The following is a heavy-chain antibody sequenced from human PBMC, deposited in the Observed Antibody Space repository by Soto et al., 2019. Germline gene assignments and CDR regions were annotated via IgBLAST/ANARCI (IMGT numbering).Heavy chain of an antibody. Sequence: LSLTCTCPNVSMISGYYWGVSRQPPGPGLEWIATIYHTGHTYHNPSLKSRVTISVDTSENQFSLKLRSVTAADTAFYYCESVRWCGSRAGSIDLRGWGKG. V-gene: IGHV4-38-2*02. CDR1: NVSMISGYY. CDR2: IYHTGHT. J-gene: IGHJ6*03. D-gene: IGHD2-21*01. CDR3: ESVRWCGSRAGSIDLRG.